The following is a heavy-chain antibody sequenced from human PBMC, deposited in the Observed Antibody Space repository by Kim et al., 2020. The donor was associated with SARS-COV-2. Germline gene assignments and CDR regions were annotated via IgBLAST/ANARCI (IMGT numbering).Heavy chain of an antibody. CDR2: ISASSATT. J-gene: IGHJ1*01. V-gene: IGHV3-48*02. Sequence: GGSLRLSCTASGFTFSEYSMNWVRQAPGKGLEWISYISASSATTHYADSLKGRFTISRDNAKNSLYLQMNSLRDEDTAVYYCARVREPRLTSAEYFQYWGQGTLVSVSS. CDR1: GFTFSEYS. CDR3: ARVREPRLTSAEYFQY.